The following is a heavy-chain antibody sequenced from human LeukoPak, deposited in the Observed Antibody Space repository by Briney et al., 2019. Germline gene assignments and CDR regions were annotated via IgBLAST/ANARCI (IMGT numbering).Heavy chain of an antibody. CDR2: ISGSGGST. CDR1: GFTFSSYA. CDR3: ARQVPAARSAFDI. J-gene: IGHJ3*02. D-gene: IGHD2-2*01. V-gene: IGHV3-23*01. Sequence: GGSLRLSCAASGFTFSSYAMSWVRQAPGKGLEWVSAISGSGGSTYYADSVKGRFTISRDNAKNTLYLQMNSLRAEDTAVYYCARQVPAARSAFDIWGQGTMVTVSS.